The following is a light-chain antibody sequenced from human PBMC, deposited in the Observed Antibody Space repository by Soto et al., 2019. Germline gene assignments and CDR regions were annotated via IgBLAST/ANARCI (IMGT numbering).Light chain of an antibody. Sequence: EIVLTQSPGTLSLSPGERATLSCRASQSVSSSHLAWYQQKPGQAPRLLIYGASTRATGIPDRFSGSGSGTDFTLTISRLEPDDFAVYYCQQSGSSPRTFCQGTKLEVK. J-gene: IGKJ2*01. CDR1: QSVSSSH. V-gene: IGKV3-20*01. CDR2: GAS. CDR3: QQSGSSPRT.